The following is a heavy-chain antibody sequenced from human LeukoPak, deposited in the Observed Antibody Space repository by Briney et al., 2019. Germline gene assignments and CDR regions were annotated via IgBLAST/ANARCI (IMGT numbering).Heavy chain of an antibody. V-gene: IGHV1-18*01. CDR2: ISAYNGNT. J-gene: IGHJ4*02. D-gene: IGHD3-22*01. CDR3: ARTLTYYYDSSGYYPPLGY. Sequence: ASVKVSCKASGYTFTSYGISWVRQAPGQGPEWMGWISAYNGNTNYAQKLQGRVTMTTDTSTSTAYMELRSLRSDDTAVYYCARTLTYYYDSSGYYPPLGYWGQGTLVTVSS. CDR1: GYTFTSYG.